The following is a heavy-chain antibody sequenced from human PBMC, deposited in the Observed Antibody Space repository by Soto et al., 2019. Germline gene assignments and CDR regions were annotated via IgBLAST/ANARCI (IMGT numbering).Heavy chain of an antibody. J-gene: IGHJ6*02. CDR1: GFTFSSYG. CDR3: AKEQYSGYDQSIYYYGMDV. Sequence: GGSLRLSCAASGFTFSSYGMHWVRQAPGKGLEWVAVISYDGSNKYYADSVKGRFTISRDNSKNTLYLQMNSLRAEDTAVYYCAKEQYSGYDQSIYYYGMDVWGQGTTVTVSS. V-gene: IGHV3-30*18. CDR2: ISYDGSNK. D-gene: IGHD5-12*01.